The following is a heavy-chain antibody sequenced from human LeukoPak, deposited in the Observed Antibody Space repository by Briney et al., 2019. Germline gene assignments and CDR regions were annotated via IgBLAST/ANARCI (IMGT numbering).Heavy chain of an antibody. CDR2: ISSSSSYI. CDR3: ATLTRFDP. J-gene: IGHJ5*02. CDR1: GFTFSSYS. Sequence: GGSLRLSCAASGFTFSSYSMNWVRQAPGKGLEWVSSISSSSSYIYYADSVKGRFTISRDNAKNSLYLQMSGLRAEDTALYYCATLTRFDPWGQGTLVTVSS. V-gene: IGHV3-21*04.